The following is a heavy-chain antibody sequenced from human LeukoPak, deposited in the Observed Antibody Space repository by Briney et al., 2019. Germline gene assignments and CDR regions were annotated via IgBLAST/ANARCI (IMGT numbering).Heavy chain of an antibody. CDR3: ARDWDCSSTSCYGAGSYYYYGMDV. D-gene: IGHD2-2*01. CDR1: GGTFSSYA. CDR2: IIPILGIA. J-gene: IGHJ6*02. V-gene: IGHV1-69*10. Sequence: VKVSCKASGGTFSSYAISWVRQAPGQGLEWTGRIIPILGIANYAQKFQGRVTITADKSTSTAYMELSSLRSEDTAVYYCARDWDCSSTSCYGAGSYYYYGMDVWGQGTTVTVSS.